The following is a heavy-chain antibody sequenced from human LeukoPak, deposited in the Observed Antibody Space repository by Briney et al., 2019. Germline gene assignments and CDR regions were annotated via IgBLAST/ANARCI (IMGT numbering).Heavy chain of an antibody. V-gene: IGHV4-31*03. CDR1: GGSISSGGYY. CDR2: IYYSGST. D-gene: IGHD5-18*01. Sequence: SQTLSLTCTVSGGSISSGGYYWSWIRQHPGKGLEWIGYIYYSGSTYYNPSLKSRVTISVDTSKNQFSLKLSSVTAADTAVYYCARIIYSYAWEGGYNWFDPLGPGNPGHRLL. J-gene: IGHJ5*02. CDR3: ARIIYSYAWEGGYNWFDP.